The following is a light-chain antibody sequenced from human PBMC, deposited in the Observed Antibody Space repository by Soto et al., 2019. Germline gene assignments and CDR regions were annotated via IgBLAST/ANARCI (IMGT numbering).Light chain of an antibody. V-gene: IGKV1-39*01. Sequence: DIQMTQSTSSLSASVGDRVTITCRASQSISSFLNWYQQIPGKAPKLLIYAASSLQSGVPPRFSGSGSGTDFTLAISRLQPEDFATYYCQQSYSVPLTFGGGTKVDIK. CDR2: AAS. J-gene: IGKJ4*01. CDR3: QQSYSVPLT. CDR1: QSISSF.